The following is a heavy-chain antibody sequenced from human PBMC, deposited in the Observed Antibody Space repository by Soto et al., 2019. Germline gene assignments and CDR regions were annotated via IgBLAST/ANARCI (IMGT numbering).Heavy chain of an antibody. J-gene: IGHJ3*02. V-gene: IGHV3-21*01. CDR2: ISSSSSYI. D-gene: IGHD3-10*01. CDR1: GFTFSSYS. CDR3: AFAGSGSYSNVPDAFDI. Sequence: EVQLVESGGGLVKPGGSLRLSCAASGFTFSSYSMNWVRQAPGKGLEWVSSISSSSSYIYYADSVKGRFTISRDNGKNFLYLQMKSLRAEDTAVYYCAFAGSGSYSNVPDAFDIWGQGTMVTVSS.